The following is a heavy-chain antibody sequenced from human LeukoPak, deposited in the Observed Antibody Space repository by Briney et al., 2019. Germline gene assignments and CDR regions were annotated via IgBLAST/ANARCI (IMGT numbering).Heavy chain of an antibody. CDR1: GFTFSSYA. J-gene: IGHJ4*02. D-gene: IGHD3-10*01. Sequence: TGGSLRPSCAASGFTFSSYAMSWVRQAPGKGLEWVSAISGSGGSTYYADSVKGRFTISRDNSKNTLYLQMNSLRAEDTAVYYCAKGGNYGSGNYYFDYWGQGTLVTVSS. CDR3: AKGGNYGSGNYYFDY. CDR2: ISGSGGST. V-gene: IGHV3-23*01.